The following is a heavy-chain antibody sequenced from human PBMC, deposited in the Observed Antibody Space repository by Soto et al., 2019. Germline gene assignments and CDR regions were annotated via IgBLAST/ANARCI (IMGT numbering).Heavy chain of an antibody. V-gene: IGHV3-30*18. CDR3: AKDLHDFASFFFYGMDV. CDR2: IIYDGSKK. D-gene: IGHD2-21*02. CDR1: GFRFSSSG. J-gene: IGHJ6*02. Sequence: QVQLVESGGGVVQPGKSLRLSCAASGFRFSSSGMHWVRQAPGKGLEWVAVIIYDGSKKEYADSVKGRFTVSRDNSKDTVYLQMNNLRPEDTGVYYCAKDLHDFASFFFYGMDVWGQVTSVTVSS.